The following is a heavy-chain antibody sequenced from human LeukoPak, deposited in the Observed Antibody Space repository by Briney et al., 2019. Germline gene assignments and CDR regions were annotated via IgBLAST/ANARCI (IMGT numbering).Heavy chain of an antibody. Sequence: GASVKVSCKASGYTFTGYYMHWVRQAPGQGLEWMGWINPNSGGTNYAQKFQGRVTMTRDTSISTAYMELRRLRSDDTAVYYCARNPEDYGERFDPWGQGTLVTVSS. V-gene: IGHV1-2*02. J-gene: IGHJ5*02. CDR2: INPNSGGT. CDR1: GYTFTGYY. CDR3: ARNPEDYGERFDP. D-gene: IGHD4-17*01.